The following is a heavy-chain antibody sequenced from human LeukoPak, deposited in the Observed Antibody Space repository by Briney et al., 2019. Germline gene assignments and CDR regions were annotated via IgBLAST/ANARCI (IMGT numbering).Heavy chain of an antibody. CDR3: ARDPDSSGYPAPWYYFDY. D-gene: IGHD3-22*01. J-gene: IGHJ4*02. CDR2: ISYDGSNK. V-gene: IGHV3-30-3*01. CDR1: GFTFSSYA. Sequence: PGGSLRLSCAASGFTFSSYAMHWVRQAPGKGLEWVAVISYDGSNKYYADSVKGRFTISRDNSKNTLYLQMNSLRAEDTAVYYCARDPDSSGYPAPWYYFDYWGQGTLVTVSS.